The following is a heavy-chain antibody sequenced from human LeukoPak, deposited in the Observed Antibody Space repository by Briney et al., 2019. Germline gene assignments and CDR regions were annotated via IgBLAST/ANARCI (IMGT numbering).Heavy chain of an antibody. D-gene: IGHD3-16*01. Sequence: GGSLRLSCAASGFTVSSNYMSWVRQAPGKGLEWVSVTYSGGSTYYADPVQRRFTISRDHSKNTLHLQMNSLQAEDPAVYYCARVRDLGGRYDAFDIWGQGTMVTVSS. CDR1: GFTVSSNY. CDR3: ARVRDLGGRYDAFDI. V-gene: IGHV3-53*01. CDR2: TYSGGST. J-gene: IGHJ3*02.